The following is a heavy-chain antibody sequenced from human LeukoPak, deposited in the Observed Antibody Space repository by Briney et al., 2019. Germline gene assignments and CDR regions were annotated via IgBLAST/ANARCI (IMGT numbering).Heavy chain of an antibody. CDR3: ASMEWLQPFDY. Sequence: SETLSLTCTVSGGSISTSSYYWGWIRQPPGKGLEWIGSIYYSGSTYYNPSLKSRVTISVDTSKNQFSLKLSSVTAADTAVYYCASMEWLQPFDYWGQGTLVTVSS. J-gene: IGHJ4*02. CDR2: IYYSGST. D-gene: IGHD3-3*01. V-gene: IGHV4-39*01. CDR1: GGSISTSSYY.